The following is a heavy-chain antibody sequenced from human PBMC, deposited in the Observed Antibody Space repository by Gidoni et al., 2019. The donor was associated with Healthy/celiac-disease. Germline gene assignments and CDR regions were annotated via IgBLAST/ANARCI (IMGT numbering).Heavy chain of an antibody. CDR1: GGTVSSYA. J-gene: IGHJ6*02. CDR2: ILPIFGTA. D-gene: IGHD1-7*01. V-gene: IGHV1-69*01. CDR3: ARDNLELPRGYYYYGMDV. Sequence: QVQLVQSGAEVKKPGSSVKVSCKASGGTVSSYAISGVRQAPGQGLEWMGGILPIFGTANNAQKFQVRVTITADESTSTAYMELSSLRSEDTAVYYCARDNLELPRGYYYYGMDVWGQGTTVTVSS.